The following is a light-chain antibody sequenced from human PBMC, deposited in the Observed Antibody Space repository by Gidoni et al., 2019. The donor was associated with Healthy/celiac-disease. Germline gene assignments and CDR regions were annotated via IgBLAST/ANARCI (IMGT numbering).Light chain of an antibody. CDR3: QQCYSTPIT. Sequence: IQMPQSPSSLSASVGDRVTITCRAGQSISTYLNWYQQKPGKAPKLLIYAATSLQSGVPSSCSGSGSGTDFTITISRLQPEDVANYYCQQCYSTPITFGQGTRLEIK. J-gene: IGKJ5*01. V-gene: IGKV1-39*01. CDR1: QSISTY. CDR2: AAT.